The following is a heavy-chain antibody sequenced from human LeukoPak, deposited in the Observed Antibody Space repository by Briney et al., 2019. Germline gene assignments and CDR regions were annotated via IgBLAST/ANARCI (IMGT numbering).Heavy chain of an antibody. J-gene: IGHJ4*02. CDR3: ARGRYGDY. D-gene: IGHD1-1*01. CDR1: GFTFSSDW. V-gene: IGHV3-7*01. CDR2: IKQDGSEK. Sequence: PGGSLRLSCAASGFTFSSDWMSWVRQAPGKGLEWVANIKQDGSEKYYVDSVKGRFTISRDNAKNSLYLQMNSLRAEDTAVYYCARGRYGDYWGQGTLVTVSS.